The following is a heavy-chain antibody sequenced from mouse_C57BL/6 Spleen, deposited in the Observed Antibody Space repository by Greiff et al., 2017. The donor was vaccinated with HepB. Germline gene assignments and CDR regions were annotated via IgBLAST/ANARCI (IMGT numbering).Heavy chain of an antibody. CDR2: ISYDGSN. J-gene: IGHJ2*01. D-gene: IGHD3-2*02. Sequence: DVQLQESGPGLVKPSQSLSLTCSVTGYSITSGYSWNWIRQFPGNKLEWMGYISYDGSNNYNPSLKNRISSTRDTSKNQFFLKLNSVTTEDTATYYCSRGGWGFDYWGQGTTLTVSS. V-gene: IGHV3-6*01. CDR3: SRGGWGFDY. CDR1: GYSITSGYS.